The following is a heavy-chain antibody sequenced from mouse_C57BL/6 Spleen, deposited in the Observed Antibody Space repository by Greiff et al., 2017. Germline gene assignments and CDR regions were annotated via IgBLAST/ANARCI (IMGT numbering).Heavy chain of an antibody. CDR1: GYSITSGYY. CDR2: ISYDGSN. CDR3: ARERIYYSLHYAMDY. D-gene: IGHD1-1*01. Sequence: DVQLQESGPGLVKPSQSLSLTCSVTGYSITSGYYWNWIRQFPGNKLEWMGYISYDGSNNYNPSLKNRISITRDTSKNQFFLKLNSVTTEDTATYYCARERIYYSLHYAMDYWGQGTSVTVSS. V-gene: IGHV3-6*01. J-gene: IGHJ4*01.